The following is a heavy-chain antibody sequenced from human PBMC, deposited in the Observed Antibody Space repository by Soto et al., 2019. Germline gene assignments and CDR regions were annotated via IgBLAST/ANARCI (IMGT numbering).Heavy chain of an antibody. Sequence: ASVKVSCTVSGDTLTELSMHWVRQAPGKGLEWMGGFDPEDGEIIYAQKFQGRVTMTEDTSTDTAYMELSSLRSEDTAVYYCATDLTYYYDSSGPPIWGQGTMVTVSS. J-gene: IGHJ3*02. V-gene: IGHV1-24*01. D-gene: IGHD3-22*01. CDR1: GDTLTELS. CDR3: ATDLTYYYDSSGPPI. CDR2: FDPEDGEI.